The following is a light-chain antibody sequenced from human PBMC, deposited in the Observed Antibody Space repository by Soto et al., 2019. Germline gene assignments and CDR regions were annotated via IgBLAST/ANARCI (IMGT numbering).Light chain of an antibody. V-gene: IGKV2-28*01. CDR3: MQGTHWPIT. J-gene: IGKJ5*01. CDR1: RSLLHSNGYNY. Sequence: DIVMTQSPLSLPVTPGEPASISCRSSRSLLHSNGYNYLDWYLQKPGQSPQLLIYLGSNRASGVPDRFSGSGSGTDFTLKISRVEAEDVGVYYCMQGTHWPITFGQGTRLEI. CDR2: LGS.